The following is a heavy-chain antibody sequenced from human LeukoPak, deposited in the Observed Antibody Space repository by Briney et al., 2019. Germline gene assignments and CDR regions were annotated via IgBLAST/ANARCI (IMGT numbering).Heavy chain of an antibody. D-gene: IGHD6-19*01. CDR2: INHSGST. J-gene: IGHJ4*02. CDR3: ARGLVPVAGTDY. CDR1: GGSFSGYY. Sequence: SETLSLTCAVYGGSFSGYYWSWIRQPPGKGMEWIGEINHSGSTNYNPSLKSRVTISVDTSKNQFSLKLSSVTAADTAVYYCARGLVPVAGTDYWGQGTLVTVSS. V-gene: IGHV4-34*01.